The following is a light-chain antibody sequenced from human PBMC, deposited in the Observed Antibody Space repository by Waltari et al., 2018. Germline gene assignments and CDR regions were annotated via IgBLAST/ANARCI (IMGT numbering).Light chain of an antibody. CDR1: ETVTNNY. CDR2: DTY. CDR3: QHRNHWPPLFT. V-gene: IGKV3D-20*02. Sequence: EIVLTQSPGTLSLSPGERATLSCRASETVTNNYLAWFQQKPGQTPRLLIYDTYFRATGVPDRFSGSGSGTDFTFTISRLEPEDFAVYYCQHRNHWPPLFTFGPGTKVVF. J-gene: IGKJ3*01.